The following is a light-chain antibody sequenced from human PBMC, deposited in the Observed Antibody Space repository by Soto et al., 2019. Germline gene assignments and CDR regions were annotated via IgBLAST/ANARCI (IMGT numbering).Light chain of an antibody. J-gene: IGLJ1*01. V-gene: IGLV2-8*01. CDR1: SSDFGGYNY. Sequence: QSVLTQPPSASGSPGQSVTISCTXTSSDFGGYNYVSWYQQHPGKAPKLMIYEVSKRPSGVPDRFSGSKSGNTASLTVSELQAEDEADYYCSSYAGTNNLGVFGTGTKVT. CDR2: EVS. CDR3: SSYAGTNNLGV.